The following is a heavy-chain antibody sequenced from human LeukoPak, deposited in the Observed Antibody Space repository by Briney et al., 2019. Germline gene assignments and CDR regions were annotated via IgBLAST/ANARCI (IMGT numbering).Heavy chain of an antibody. CDR3: AKGLRGIASAGSAFGI. CDR2: ISGSGGST. CDR1: GFTFSSYA. V-gene: IGHV3-23*01. Sequence: GGSLRLSCAASGFTFSSYAMSWVRQAPGKGLEWVSAISGSGGSTYYADSVKSRFTISRDNSKNTLYLQMNSLRAEDTAVYYCAKGLRGIASAGSAFGIWGQGTMVTVSS. J-gene: IGHJ3*02. D-gene: IGHD6-25*01.